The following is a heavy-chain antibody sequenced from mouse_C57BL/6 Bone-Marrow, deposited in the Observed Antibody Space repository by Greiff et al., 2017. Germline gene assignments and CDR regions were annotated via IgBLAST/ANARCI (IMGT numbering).Heavy chain of an antibody. CDR2: IDPSDSYT. Sequence: LQPGAELVMPGASVKLSCKASGYTFTSYWMHWVKQRPGQGLEWIGEIDPSDSYTNYNQKFKGKSTLTVDKSSSTAYMQLSSLTSEDSAVYYCANDGYFWYFDVWGTGTTVTVSS. D-gene: IGHD2-3*01. CDR1: GYTFTSYW. CDR3: ANDGYFWYFDV. V-gene: IGHV1-69*01. J-gene: IGHJ1*03.